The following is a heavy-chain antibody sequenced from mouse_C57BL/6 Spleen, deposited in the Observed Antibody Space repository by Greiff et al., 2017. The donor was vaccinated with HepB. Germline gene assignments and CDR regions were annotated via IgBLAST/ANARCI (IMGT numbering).Heavy chain of an antibody. D-gene: IGHD2-4*01. Sequence: QVQLQQPGAELVMPGASVKLSCKASGYTFTSYWMHWVKQRPGQGLEWIGEIDPSDSYTNYNQKFKGKSTLTVDKSSSTAYMQLSSLTSEDSAVYYCARKDDYDDDGFAYWGQGTLVTVSA. CDR3: ARKDDYDDDGFAY. J-gene: IGHJ3*01. V-gene: IGHV1-69*01. CDR1: GYTFTSYW. CDR2: IDPSDSYT.